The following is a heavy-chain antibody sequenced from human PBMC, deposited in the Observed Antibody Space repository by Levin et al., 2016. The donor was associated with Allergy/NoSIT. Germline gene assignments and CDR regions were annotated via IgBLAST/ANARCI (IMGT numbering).Heavy chain of an antibody. CDR3: ASSYSYDSSGYYYSNWFDP. D-gene: IGHD3-22*01. J-gene: IGHJ5*02. V-gene: IGHV3-74*01. CDR2: INSDGSST. Sequence: GESLKISCAASGFTFSSYWMHWVRQAPGKGLVWVSRINSDGSSTSYADSVKGRFTISRDNAKNTLYLQMNSLRAEDTAVYYCASSYSYDSSGYYYSNWFDPWGQGTLVTVSS. CDR1: GFTFSSYW.